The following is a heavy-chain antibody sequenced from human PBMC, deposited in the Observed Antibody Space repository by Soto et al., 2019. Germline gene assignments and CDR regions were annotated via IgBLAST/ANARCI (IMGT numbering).Heavy chain of an antibody. V-gene: IGHV1-69*13. CDR2: IIPIFGTA. Sequence: GASVKVSCKASGGTFSSYAISWVRQAPGQGLEWMGGIIPIFGTANYAQKFQGRVTITADESTSTAYMELSSLRSEDTAVYYCARASGRGFGELLYAFDXWGQGTMVTVSS. CDR1: GGTFSSYA. D-gene: IGHD3-10*01. J-gene: IGHJ3*02. CDR3: ARASGRGFGELLYAFDX.